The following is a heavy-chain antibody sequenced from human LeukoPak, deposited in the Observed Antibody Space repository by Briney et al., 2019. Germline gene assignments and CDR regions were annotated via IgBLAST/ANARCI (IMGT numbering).Heavy chain of an antibody. CDR1: GGSISSSSYY. D-gene: IGHD3-22*01. Sequence: SETLSLTCTVSGGSISSSSYYWGWIRQPPGKGLEWIGSIYHSGSTYYNPSLKSRVTISVDTSKNQFSLKLSSVTAADTAVYYCARVGRDYYDSLGYWGQGTLVTVSS. V-gene: IGHV4-39*07. CDR2: IYHSGST. J-gene: IGHJ4*02. CDR3: ARVGRDYYDSLGY.